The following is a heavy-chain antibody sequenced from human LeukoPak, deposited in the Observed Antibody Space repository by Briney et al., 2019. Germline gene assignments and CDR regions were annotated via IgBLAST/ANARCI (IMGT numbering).Heavy chain of an antibody. Sequence: PGGSLRLSCAASGFTFSSYAMSWVRQAPGKGLEWVSFISPSADRTSNADSVEGRFTISRDNPRNTLYLQMNSLRDEDTAVYYCAIMHGYYDGSGYWVQRGQGTLVTVSS. D-gene: IGHD3-22*01. CDR3: AIMHGYYDGSGYWVQ. J-gene: IGHJ4*02. CDR1: GFTFSSYA. V-gene: IGHV3-23*01. CDR2: ISPSADRT.